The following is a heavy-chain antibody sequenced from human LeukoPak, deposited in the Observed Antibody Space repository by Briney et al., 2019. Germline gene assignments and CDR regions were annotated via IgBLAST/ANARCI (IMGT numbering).Heavy chain of an antibody. CDR2: IIPIFGTA. J-gene: IGHJ6*03. CDR3: ARGVDCSSTSCNYYYMDV. CDR1: GGTFSSYA. D-gene: IGHD2-2*01. V-gene: IGHV1-69*05. Sequence: ASVKVSCKASGGTFSSYAISWVRQAPGQGLEWMGGIIPIFGTANYAQKFQGRVTITTDESTSTADMELSSLRSEDTAVYYCARGVDCSSTSCNYYYMDVWGKGTTVTVSS.